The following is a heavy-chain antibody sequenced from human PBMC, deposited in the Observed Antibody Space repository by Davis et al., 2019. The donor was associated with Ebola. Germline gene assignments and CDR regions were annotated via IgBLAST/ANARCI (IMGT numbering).Heavy chain of an antibody. CDR3: ASTHGYSSSWAKEYFQH. CDR1: GYSFTSYW. CDR2: IYPGDSDT. D-gene: IGHD6-13*01. J-gene: IGHJ1*01. V-gene: IGHV5-51*01. Sequence: GESLKISCKGSGYSFTSYWIGWVRQMPGKGLEWMGIIYPGDSDTRYSPSFQGQVTISADKSISTAYLQWSSLKASDTAMYYCASTHGYSSSWAKEYFQHWGQGTLVTVSS.